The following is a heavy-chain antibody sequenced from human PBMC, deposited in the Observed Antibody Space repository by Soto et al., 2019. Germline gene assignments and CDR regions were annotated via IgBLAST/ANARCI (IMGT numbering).Heavy chain of an antibody. CDR3: ARARAVAGTRVRYFDL. CDR2: IKQDGSEK. D-gene: IGHD6-19*01. J-gene: IGHJ2*01. CDR1: GFTFSSYW. Sequence: EVQLVESGGGLVQPGGSLRLSCAASGFTFSSYWMSWVRQAPGKGLEWVANIKQDGSEKYYVDSVKGRFTISRDNAKNSLYLQMNSLRAEDTAVYYCARARAVAGTRVRYFDLWGRGTLVTVSS. V-gene: IGHV3-7*05.